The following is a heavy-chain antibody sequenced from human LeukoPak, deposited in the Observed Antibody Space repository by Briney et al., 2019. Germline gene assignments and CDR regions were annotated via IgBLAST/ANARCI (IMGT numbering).Heavy chain of an antibody. V-gene: IGHV7-4-1*02. D-gene: IGHD2-2*02. Sequence: ASVKVSCKASGYTFTSYAMNWVRQAPGQGLEWMGWINTNTGNPTYAQGFTGRFVFSLDTSVSTAYLRISGLKAEDTAVYYCARDAYQLLYGGWFDPWGQGTLVTVSS. J-gene: IGHJ5*02. CDR2: INTNTGNP. CDR1: GYTFTSYA. CDR3: ARDAYQLLYGGWFDP.